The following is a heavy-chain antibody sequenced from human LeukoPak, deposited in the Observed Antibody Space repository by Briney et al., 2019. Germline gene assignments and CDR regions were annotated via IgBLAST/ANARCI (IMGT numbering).Heavy chain of an antibody. V-gene: IGHV3-30*18. D-gene: IGHD1-7*01. Sequence: GGSLRLSCAASGFTFNSYGMHWVRQGPGKGLEGVAVISYDGSNKYYADSVKGRFTISRDNSKNTLYLQMNSLRAEDTAVYYCAKGWLELTSGYFDYWGQGTLVTVSS. J-gene: IGHJ4*02. CDR2: ISYDGSNK. CDR1: GFTFNSYG. CDR3: AKGWLELTSGYFDY.